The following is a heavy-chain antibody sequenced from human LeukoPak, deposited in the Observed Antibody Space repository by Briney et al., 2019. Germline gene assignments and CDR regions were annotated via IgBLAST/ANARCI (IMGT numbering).Heavy chain of an antibody. D-gene: IGHD1-7*01. CDR2: ISGSGGST. J-gene: IGHJ6*03. V-gene: IGHV3-23*01. CDR3: AKSNYPYYYYYMDV. Sequence: PGGSLRLSCAASGFTFSSYAMSWVRQAPGKGLEWVSAISGSGGSTYYADSVKGRFTISRDNSKNTLYLQMNSLRAEDTAVYYCAKSNYPYYYYYMDVWGKGTTVTVSS. CDR1: GFTFSSYA.